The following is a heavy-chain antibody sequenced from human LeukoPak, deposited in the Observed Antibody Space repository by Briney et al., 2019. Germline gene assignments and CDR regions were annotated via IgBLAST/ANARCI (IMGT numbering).Heavy chain of an antibody. Sequence: SETLSLTCTVSGVYISSNYWSWIRQSPEKGLEWIGYLTPSGSTHYSPSLKSRVTISVDTSKNQFSLQLNSVTAADTALYYCARHGDQGYDFWSGYYPAFDSWGQGTLVTVSS. V-gene: IGHV4-59*01. CDR3: ARHGDQGYDFWSGYYPAFDS. D-gene: IGHD3-3*01. CDR2: LTPSGST. J-gene: IGHJ4*02. CDR1: GVYISSNY.